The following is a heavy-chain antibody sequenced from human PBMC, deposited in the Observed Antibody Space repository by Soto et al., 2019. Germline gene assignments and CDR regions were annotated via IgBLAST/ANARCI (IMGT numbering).Heavy chain of an antibody. CDR2: ISAHTGNT. V-gene: IGHV1-18*01. D-gene: IGHD6-6*01. Sequence: ASVKVSCKTSGYTFTNYGISWVRQAPGQGLEWMGWISAHTGNTNYAQKFQGRATMTTDTSTSTAYMELRSLRSDDTAVYFCARERYVASRHSHFDSWGQGTQVTVSS. CDR3: ARERYVASRHSHFDS. J-gene: IGHJ4*02. CDR1: GYTFTNYG.